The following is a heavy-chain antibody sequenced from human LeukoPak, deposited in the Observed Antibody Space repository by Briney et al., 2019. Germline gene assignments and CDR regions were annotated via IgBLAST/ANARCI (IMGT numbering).Heavy chain of an antibody. CDR1: GFTFSNFW. CDR3: AKGGKWDVTPFDY. CDR2: IRNGGGPT. D-gene: IGHD1-26*01. Sequence: PGGSLRLSCAASGFTFSNFWMTWVRRAPGMGLEWVSSIRNGGGPTYYADSVKGRFTISRDNSKNTLYLQVNSLRAEDTAVYYCAKGGKWDVTPFDYWGQGTLVTVSS. J-gene: IGHJ4*02. V-gene: IGHV3-23*01.